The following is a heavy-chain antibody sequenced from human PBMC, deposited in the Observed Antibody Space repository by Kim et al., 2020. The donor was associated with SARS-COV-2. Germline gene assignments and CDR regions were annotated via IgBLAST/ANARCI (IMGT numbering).Heavy chain of an antibody. V-gene: IGHV4-4*02. CDR2: IYQTVGT. J-gene: IGHJ3*01. D-gene: IGHD2-15*01. Sequence: SETLSLTCAVSGGSITYTHWWTWVRQTPGKGLQWIGEIYQTVGTLYNPSLKNRVTISIDKAKNQFSLKLTSVTAADTAVYYCARTFYFASGGHNDSFDVWGQGTVVTVSS. CDR1: GGSITYTHW. CDR3: ARTFYFASGGHNDSFDV.